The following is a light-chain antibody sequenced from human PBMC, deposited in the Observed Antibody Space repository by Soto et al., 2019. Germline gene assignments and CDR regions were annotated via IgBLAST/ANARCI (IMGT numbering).Light chain of an antibody. J-gene: IGKJ5*01. CDR3: QQYDNLPLI. CDR1: QSISNF. Sequence: EVTQSQSSLSASVGARANINHRASQSISNFLNWYQQKPGKAPKLLIHTTSSLQSGVPSRFSASGTGTDFTLTISSLQPEDFATYYCQQYDNLPLIFGQGTRLAI. V-gene: IGKV1-39*01. CDR2: TTS.